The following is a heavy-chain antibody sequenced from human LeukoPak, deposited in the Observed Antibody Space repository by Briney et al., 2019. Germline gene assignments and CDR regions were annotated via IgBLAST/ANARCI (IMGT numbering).Heavy chain of an antibody. V-gene: IGHV3-23*01. J-gene: IGHJ3*02. D-gene: IGHD4-23*01. CDR3: AKDGTTVVRGLFDK. CDR1: GFTFSSYE. CDR2: ISGSGGST. Sequence: PGGSLRLSCAASGFTFSSYEMNWVRQASGKGLEWVSGISGSGGSTFYADSVKGRFTISRDNSKNTLYLLINSLRAEDTAVYYCAKDGTTVVRGLFDKWGPGTMVTVSS.